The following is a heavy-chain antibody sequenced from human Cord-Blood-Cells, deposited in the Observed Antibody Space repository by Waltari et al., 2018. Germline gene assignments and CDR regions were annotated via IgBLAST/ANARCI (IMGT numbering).Heavy chain of an antibody. CDR3: ARVRQLFHFDY. CDR1: GGSFSGYY. CDR2: INHSGST. Sequence: QVQLQQWGAGMLKPSETLSPTCAVYGGSFSGYYWSWIRQPPGKGLEWIGEINHSGSTNYNPSLKSRVTISVDTSKNQFSLKLSSVTAADTAVYYCARVRQLFHFDYWGQGTLVTVSS. J-gene: IGHJ4*02. V-gene: IGHV4-34*01. D-gene: IGHD2-2*01.